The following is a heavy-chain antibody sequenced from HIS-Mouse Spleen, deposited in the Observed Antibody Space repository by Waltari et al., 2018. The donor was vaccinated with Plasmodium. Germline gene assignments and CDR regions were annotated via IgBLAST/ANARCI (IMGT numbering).Heavy chain of an antibody. V-gene: IGHV3-53*02. D-gene: IGHD6-19*01. Sequence: EVQLVETGGGLIQPGGSLRLSCAASGFTVSSNYMSWVRQAPGKGLGWVSVIYSGGRTYYEDSVKVRFTSSRDNSKNALYLQMNSLRAEDTAVYYCAWCSSGWYYFDYWGQGTLVTVSS. CDR1: GFTVSSNY. CDR2: IYSGGRT. J-gene: IGHJ4*02. CDR3: AWCSSGWYYFDY.